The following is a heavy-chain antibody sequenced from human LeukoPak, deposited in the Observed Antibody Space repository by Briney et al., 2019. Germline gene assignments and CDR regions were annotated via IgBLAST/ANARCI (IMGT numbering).Heavy chain of an antibody. D-gene: IGHD3-3*01. Sequence: SETLSLTCAVYGGSFSGYYWSWIRQPPGKGLECIGEINHSGSTNYNPSLKSRVTISVDTSKNQFSLKLSSVTAADTAVYYCASQIGGYDSWSGYYIFDYWGQGTLVTVSS. V-gene: IGHV4-34*01. CDR3: ASQIGGYDSWSGYYIFDY. CDR1: GGSFSGYY. J-gene: IGHJ4*02. CDR2: INHSGST.